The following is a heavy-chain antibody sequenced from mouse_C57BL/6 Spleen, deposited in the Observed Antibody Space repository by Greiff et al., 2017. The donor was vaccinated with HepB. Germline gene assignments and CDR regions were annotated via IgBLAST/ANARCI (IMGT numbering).Heavy chain of an antibody. Sequence: QVQLQQSGAELVKPGASVKLSCKASGYTFTSYWMHWVKQRPGQGLEWIGMIHPNSGSTNYNEKFKSKATLTVDKSSSTAYMQLSSLTSEDSAVYYCANYDGYYYFDYWGQGTTLTVSS. V-gene: IGHV1-64*01. CDR1: GYTFTSYW. CDR3: ANYDGYYYFDY. D-gene: IGHD2-3*01. J-gene: IGHJ2*01. CDR2: IHPNSGST.